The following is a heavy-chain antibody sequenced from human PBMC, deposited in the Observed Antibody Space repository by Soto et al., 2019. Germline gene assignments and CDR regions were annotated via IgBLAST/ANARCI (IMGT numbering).Heavy chain of an antibody. CDR3: ARGPRNWGVDY. CDR2: MNPNNGTT. J-gene: IGHJ4*02. Sequence: QVQLVQSGAEVKKPGASVKVSCKAAAYTFTRYDINWVRQATGQDFEWMGWMNPNNGTTAYAQKFQGRVTMTRDTSKSTAFMELSSLTSEDTAVYYCARGPRNWGVDYWGQGTLVTVSS. CDR1: AYTFTRYD. D-gene: IGHD7-27*01. V-gene: IGHV1-8*01.